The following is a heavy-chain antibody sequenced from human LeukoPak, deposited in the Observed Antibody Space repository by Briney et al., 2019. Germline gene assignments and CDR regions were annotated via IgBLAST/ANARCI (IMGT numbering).Heavy chain of an antibody. V-gene: IGHV1-3*01. CDR3: ARGGSGGTVGYFDY. CDR2: INADTGNT. D-gene: IGHD3-10*01. Sequence: ASVKVSCKASGYIFTNYAIHWVRQAPGQRLEWMGWINADTGNTKYSQKVQGRVTITRDTSASTAYMELSSLRSEDTAVYYCARGGSGGTVGYFDYWDQGTLVIVSS. CDR1: GYIFTNYA. J-gene: IGHJ4*02.